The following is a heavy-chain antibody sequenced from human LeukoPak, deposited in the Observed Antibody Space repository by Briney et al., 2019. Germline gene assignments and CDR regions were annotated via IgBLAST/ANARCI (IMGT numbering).Heavy chain of an antibody. Sequence: SETLSLTCTVSGYSISSGYYWGWIRQPPGKGLEWIGSIYHSGSTYYNPSLKSRVTLSVDTSKNQFSLKLSSVTAADTAVYYCARGAELWFGESHLDYWGQGTLVTVSS. J-gene: IGHJ4*02. D-gene: IGHD3-10*01. CDR2: IYHSGST. CDR3: ARGAELWFGESHLDY. V-gene: IGHV4-38-2*02. CDR1: GYSISSGYY.